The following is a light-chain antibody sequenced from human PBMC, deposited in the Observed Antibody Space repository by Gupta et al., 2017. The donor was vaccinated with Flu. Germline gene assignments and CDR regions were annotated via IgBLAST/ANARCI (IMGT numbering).Light chain of an antibody. J-gene: IGKJ4*01. Sequence: DIVLTQSPATRSLSPGGRATLSCTASQSINICLAWYQQKPSPAPRLLIYDASNRSPGIPARFSGSGSATDFTLTISSLEPEDFAVYYCQQRYQWPPLTFGGGTKVEIK. CDR1: QSINIC. CDR2: DAS. V-gene: IGKV3-11*01. CDR3: QQRYQWPPLT.